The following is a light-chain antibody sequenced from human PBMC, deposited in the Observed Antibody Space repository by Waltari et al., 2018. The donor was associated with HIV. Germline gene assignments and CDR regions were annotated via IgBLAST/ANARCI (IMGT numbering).Light chain of an antibody. CDR2: GKN. CDR1: SLRSDY. CDR3: DSRDSGSDQWV. V-gene: IGLV3-19*01. J-gene: IGLJ3*02. Sequence: SRLTQDPAVSVALGQKVRITCQGDSLRSDYASWYQQKPGQAPKLLVYGKNYRPLGIPDRFIVSNSRDTSSLTITGARAEDEAAYHCDSRDSGSDQWVFGGGTTLTVL.